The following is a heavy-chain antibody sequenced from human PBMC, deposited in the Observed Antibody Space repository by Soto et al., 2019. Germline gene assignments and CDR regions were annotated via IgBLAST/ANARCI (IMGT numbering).Heavy chain of an antibody. V-gene: IGHV3-23*01. Sequence: VQLLESGGGLVQPGGSLRLSCAASGFTFSSYAMSWVRQAPGKGLEWVSAISGSGGSTYYADSVKGRFTISRDNSKNTLYLQMNSLRAEDTAVYYCAKVDDYVWGSYRYIPFVDYWGQGTLVTVSS. CDR1: GFTFSSYA. D-gene: IGHD3-16*02. CDR3: AKVDDYVWGSYRYIPFVDY. CDR2: ISGSGGST. J-gene: IGHJ4*02.